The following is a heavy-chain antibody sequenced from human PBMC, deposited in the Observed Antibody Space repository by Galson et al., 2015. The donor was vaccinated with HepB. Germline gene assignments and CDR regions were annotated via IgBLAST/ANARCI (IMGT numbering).Heavy chain of an antibody. V-gene: IGHV1-46*01. J-gene: IGHJ1*01. CDR3: ARVGAYCGGDCEYFQH. Sequence: SVKVSCKASGYTFTSYYMHWVRQAPGQGLEWMGIINPSGGSTSYAQKFQGRVTMTRDTSTSTVYMELSSLRSEDTAVYYCARVGAYCGGDCEYFQHWGQGTLVTVSS. CDR2: INPSGGST. CDR1: GYTFTSYY. D-gene: IGHD2-21*02.